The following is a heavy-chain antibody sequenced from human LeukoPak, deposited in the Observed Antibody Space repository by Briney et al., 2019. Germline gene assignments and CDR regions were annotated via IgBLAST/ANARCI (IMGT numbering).Heavy chain of an antibody. D-gene: IGHD2-21*02. Sequence: GGSLRLSCAASGFTFSSYVMSWVRQAPRKGLEWVSGISGSGGGTYYSDFVKGRFTISRDNSKNTLYLQMNSMRAEDTAVYYCATTLLRASTYMDVWGKGTTVTVSS. J-gene: IGHJ6*03. V-gene: IGHV3-23*01. CDR2: ISGSGGGT. CDR1: GFTFSSYV. CDR3: ATTLLRASTYMDV.